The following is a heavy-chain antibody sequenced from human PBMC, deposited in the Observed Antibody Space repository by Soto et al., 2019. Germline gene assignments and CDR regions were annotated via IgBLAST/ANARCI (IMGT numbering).Heavy chain of an antibody. V-gene: IGHV4-31*03. Sequence: PSETLSLTCTVSGGSISSGGYYWSWIRQHPGKGLEWIGYIYYSGGTYYNPSLKSRVTISVDTSKNQFSLKLSSVTAADTAVYYCARDRNPRSSSSSEPYFDYWGQGTLVTVSS. CDR1: GGSISSGGYY. CDR3: ARDRNPRSSSSSEPYFDY. D-gene: IGHD6-6*01. J-gene: IGHJ4*02. CDR2: IYYSGGT.